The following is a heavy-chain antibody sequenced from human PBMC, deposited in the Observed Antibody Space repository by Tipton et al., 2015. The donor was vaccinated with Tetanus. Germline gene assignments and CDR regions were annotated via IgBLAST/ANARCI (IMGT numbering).Heavy chain of an antibody. D-gene: IGHD5-24*01. CDR2: ISHSGSS. V-gene: IGHV4-34*08. J-gene: IGHJ3*01. CDR3: ARGGRDAYNNPLGAFDV. Sequence: LRLSCAASGFTFTDYWMHWVRQSPGKGLEWIGEISHSGSSSYSPSLKSRVTISVDTSKNQFSLRLRSVAAADTAVYYCARGGRDAYNNPLGAFDVWGRGTTVTVSS. CDR1: GFTFTDYW.